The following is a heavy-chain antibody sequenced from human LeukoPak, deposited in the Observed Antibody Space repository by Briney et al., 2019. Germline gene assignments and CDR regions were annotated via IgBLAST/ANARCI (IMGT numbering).Heavy chain of an antibody. D-gene: IGHD3-22*01. Sequence: SETLSLTCAVYGGSFSGYYWSWIRQPPGKGLEWIGEINHSGSTNYNPSLKSRVTISVDTSKNQFSLKLSSVTAADTAVYYCARFWRGDYYDSGGMTYYFDYWGQGTLVTVSS. CDR1: GGSFSGYY. CDR2: INHSGST. J-gene: IGHJ4*02. V-gene: IGHV4-34*01. CDR3: ARFWRGDYYDSGGMTYYFDY.